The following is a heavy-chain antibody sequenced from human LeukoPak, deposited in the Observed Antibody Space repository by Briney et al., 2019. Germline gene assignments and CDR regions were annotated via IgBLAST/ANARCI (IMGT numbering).Heavy chain of an antibody. V-gene: IGHV4-4*02. D-gene: IGHD3-10*01. Sequence: SETLSLTCAVSGGSISSSNWWSWVRQPPGKGLEWIGEIYHSGSTNYNPSLKSRVTISVDKSKNQFSLKLSSVTAADTAVYYCARVATMVRGVIMNYFDYWGQGTLVTVSS. CDR3: ARVATMVRGVIMNYFDY. J-gene: IGHJ4*02. CDR1: GGSISSSNW. CDR2: IYHSGST.